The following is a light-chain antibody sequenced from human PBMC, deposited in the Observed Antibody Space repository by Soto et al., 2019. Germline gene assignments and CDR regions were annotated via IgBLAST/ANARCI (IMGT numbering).Light chain of an antibody. V-gene: IGLV1-44*01. CDR2: NNY. Sequence: QPVLTQPPSASGTPGQRVTISCSGSSFNIGSKTVNWYQQLPGTAPKLLIYNNYQRPSGVPDRFSGSKSGTSASLAISGLQSEDEADYYCAAWDDSLNGWVFGGGTKLTVL. J-gene: IGLJ3*02. CDR1: SFNIGSKT. CDR3: AAWDDSLNGWV.